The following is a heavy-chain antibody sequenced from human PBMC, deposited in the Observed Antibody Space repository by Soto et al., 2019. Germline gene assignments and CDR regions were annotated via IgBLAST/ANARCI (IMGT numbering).Heavy chain of an antibody. Sequence: SETLSLTCTVSGASLRSGTYYWSWIRQPPGKGLEWIGYISHSGRTNYDPSLKSRLTMSVDTSQNQFSLQLNSVTAADTAVYYCSYGSSFDYWGQGTLVTVSS. CDR2: ISHSGRT. D-gene: IGHD3-10*01. V-gene: IGHV4-61*01. CDR1: GASLRSGTYY. J-gene: IGHJ4*02. CDR3: SYGSSFDY.